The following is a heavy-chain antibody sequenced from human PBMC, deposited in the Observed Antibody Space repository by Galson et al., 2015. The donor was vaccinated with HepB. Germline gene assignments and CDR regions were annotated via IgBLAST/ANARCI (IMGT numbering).Heavy chain of an antibody. CDR2: ISSTSSYL. V-gene: IGHV3-21*01. CDR3: ARELGYYDSSGYHTSGMGV. Sequence: SLRLSCAASGFTFSTYSIKWVRQAPGKGLEWVSSISSTSSYLYYADSVKGRFTISRDNAKNSLYLQMNSLRAEDTAVYYCARELGYYDSSGYHTSGMGVWGQGTTVTVSS. J-gene: IGHJ6*02. D-gene: IGHD3-22*01. CDR1: GFTFSTYS.